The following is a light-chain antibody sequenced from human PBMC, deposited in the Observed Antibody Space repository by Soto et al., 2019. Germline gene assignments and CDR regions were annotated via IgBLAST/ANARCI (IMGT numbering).Light chain of an antibody. J-gene: IGKJ5*01. CDR2: DAS. CDR1: HSISRC. Sequence: DVQMTQTPCTLSTSVGGRCTITFLASHSISRCLAWYQQKAGRDPKLLIYDASSLQSGVPSRFSGSGSGTDFTLTISSLQPADFVTYYCQQTYSTPITFGQGTRLEI. V-gene: IGKV1-39*01. CDR3: QQTYSTPIT.